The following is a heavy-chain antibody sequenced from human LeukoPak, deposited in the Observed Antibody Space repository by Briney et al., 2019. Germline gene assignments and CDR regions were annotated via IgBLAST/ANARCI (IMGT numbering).Heavy chain of an antibody. J-gene: IGHJ4*02. Sequence: GRSLRLSCAASGFTFDDYAMHWVRQVPGKGLEWVSGISWNSGSIGYADSVKGRFTISRDNARNSLYLQMNNLRAEDTALYYCAKDYTAMVRGVDYWGQGTLVTVSS. D-gene: IGHD5-18*01. CDR2: ISWNSGSI. CDR1: GFTFDDYA. CDR3: AKDYTAMVRGVDY. V-gene: IGHV3-9*01.